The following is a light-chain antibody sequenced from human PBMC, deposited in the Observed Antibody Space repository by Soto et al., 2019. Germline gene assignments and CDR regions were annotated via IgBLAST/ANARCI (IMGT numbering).Light chain of an antibody. CDR3: QQYGISPWT. J-gene: IGKJ1*01. CDR1: QSVINSY. V-gene: IGKV3-20*01. CDR2: GAS. Sequence: EIVLTQSPGTLSLSPGERATLSCRASQSVINSYLAWYQHKPGQAPRLLIYGASSRATGIPDRFSGSGSGTDFTLTISRLEPGDFAVYYCQQYGISPWTFGQGTKVEIK.